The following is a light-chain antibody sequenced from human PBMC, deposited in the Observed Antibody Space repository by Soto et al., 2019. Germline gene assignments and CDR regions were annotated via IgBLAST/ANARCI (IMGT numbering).Light chain of an antibody. Sequence: QSVLTQSPSASGSPGQSVTISCTGTSSDIGGYNSVSWYQQHPGKAPKVMIYDVTKRPSGVPDRFSGSKSGNTASLTVSALQAEDEADYFCKSYAGSNTYVFXGGTKVTVL. V-gene: IGLV2-8*01. J-gene: IGLJ1*01. CDR3: KSYAGSNTYV. CDR2: DVT. CDR1: SSDIGGYNS.